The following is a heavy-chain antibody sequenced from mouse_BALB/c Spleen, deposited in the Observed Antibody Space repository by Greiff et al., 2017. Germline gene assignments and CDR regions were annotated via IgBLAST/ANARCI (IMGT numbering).Heavy chain of an antibody. J-gene: IGHJ3*01. CDR2: INPNNGGT. V-gene: IGHV1-18*01. Sequence: VQLKQSGPELVKPGASVKIPCKASGYTFTDYNMDWVKQSHGKSLEWIGDINPNNGGTIYNQKFKGKATLTVDKSSSTAYMELRSLTSEDTAVYYCASLYGNSSSYWGQGTLVTVSA. CDR1: GYTFTDYN. CDR3: ASLYGNSSSY. D-gene: IGHD2-1*01.